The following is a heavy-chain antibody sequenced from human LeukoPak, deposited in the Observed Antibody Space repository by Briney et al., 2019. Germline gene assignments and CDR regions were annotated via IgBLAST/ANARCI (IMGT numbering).Heavy chain of an antibody. D-gene: IGHD3-22*01. J-gene: IGHJ4*02. Sequence: PSETLSLTCTVSGGSISSYYWSWIRQPPGKGLEWIGYIYYSGSTNYNPSLKSRVTISVDTSKNQFSLKLSSVTAADTAVYYCARVGSDYYDSSGYYDYWGQGTLVTVYS. CDR2: IYYSGST. CDR1: GGSISSYY. CDR3: ARVGSDYYDSSGYYDY. V-gene: IGHV4-59*01.